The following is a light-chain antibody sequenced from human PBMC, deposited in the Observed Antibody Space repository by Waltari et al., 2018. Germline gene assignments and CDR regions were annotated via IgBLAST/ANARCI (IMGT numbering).Light chain of an antibody. Sequence: QSVLTQPPSASGTPGQRVPISCSGSTSNIGSNTVNWYQQRPGTAPKLLIYSNTQRPSGVPDRFSGSKSGSSASLAISGLQSEDEADYYCAAWDDSLNGVVFGGGTKLTVL. J-gene: IGLJ2*01. V-gene: IGLV1-44*01. CDR2: SNT. CDR1: TSNIGSNT. CDR3: AAWDDSLNGVV.